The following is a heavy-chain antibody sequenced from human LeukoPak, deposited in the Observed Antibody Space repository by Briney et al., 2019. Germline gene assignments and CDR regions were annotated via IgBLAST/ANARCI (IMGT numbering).Heavy chain of an antibody. Sequence: SVKVSCKASGGTFSSYAISWVRQAPGQGLEWMGGIIPIFGTANYAQKFQGRVTITADKSTSTAYMELSSLRSEDTAVYYCASVFNSGIVVVPAAIPYGAAFDIWGQGTMVTVSS. CDR2: IIPIFGTA. D-gene: IGHD2-2*01. CDR1: GGTFSSYA. V-gene: IGHV1-69*06. CDR3: ASVFNSGIVVVPAAIPYGAAFDI. J-gene: IGHJ3*02.